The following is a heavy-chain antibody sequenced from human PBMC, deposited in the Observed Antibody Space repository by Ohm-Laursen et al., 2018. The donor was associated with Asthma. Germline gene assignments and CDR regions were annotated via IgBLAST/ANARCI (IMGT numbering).Heavy chain of an antibody. J-gene: IGHJ4*02. CDR3: AKGISDLYYFDY. CDR1: GFAFSSSA. Sequence: GSLRLSCTASGFAFSSSAMSWVRQAPGKGLDWVSGISASGGSTYYADSVKGRFTISRDKAKNTLYLQMNSLRAEDTAVYYCAKGISDLYYFDYWGQGTLVTVSS. D-gene: IGHD2-21*01. V-gene: IGHV3-23*01. CDR2: ISASGGST.